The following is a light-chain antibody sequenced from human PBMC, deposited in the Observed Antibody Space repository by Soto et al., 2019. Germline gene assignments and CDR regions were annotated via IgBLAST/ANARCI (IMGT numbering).Light chain of an antibody. Sequence: QSVLTQPPSASGTPGQRVTISCSGSNSNIGTNTVNWYEQLPGTPPKLLIYSNNQRPSGVPDRFSGSKSGTSASLAISGLQSEDDADYYCSAWDDSLSGYVFGTGTKLTVL. CDR2: SNN. CDR1: NSNIGTNT. CDR3: SAWDDSLSGYV. J-gene: IGLJ1*01. V-gene: IGLV1-44*01.